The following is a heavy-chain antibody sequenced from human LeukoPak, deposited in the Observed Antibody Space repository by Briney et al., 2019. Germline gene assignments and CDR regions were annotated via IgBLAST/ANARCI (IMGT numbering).Heavy chain of an antibody. D-gene: IGHD3-9*01. CDR1: GGSISSHY. CDR3: ARLGRDYDILTGYYHPPL. J-gene: IGHJ4*02. CDR2: IYYSGST. V-gene: IGHV4-59*08. Sequence: TSETLSLTCTVSGGSISSHYWSWIRQPPGKGLEWIGYIYYSGSTNYNPSLKSRLTISVDTSKNQFSLKLSSVTAADTAVYYCARLGRDYDILTGYYHPPLWGQGTLVTVSS.